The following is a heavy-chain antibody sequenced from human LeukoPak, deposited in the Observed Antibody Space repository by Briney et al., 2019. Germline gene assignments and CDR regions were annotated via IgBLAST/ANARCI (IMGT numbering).Heavy chain of an antibody. D-gene: IGHD7-27*01. V-gene: IGHV3-11*04. Sequence: GGSLRLSCATSGFTFSDYPMNWVRQAPGKGLEWVSNIRGSGPGSGSGTYYADSVKGRFIISRDDGKNSVYLQMNSLRIEDSAFYYCVRDVNWGFDSWGQGALVTVSS. CDR2: IRGSGPGSGSGT. CDR1: GFTFSDYP. CDR3: VRDVNWGFDS. J-gene: IGHJ4*02.